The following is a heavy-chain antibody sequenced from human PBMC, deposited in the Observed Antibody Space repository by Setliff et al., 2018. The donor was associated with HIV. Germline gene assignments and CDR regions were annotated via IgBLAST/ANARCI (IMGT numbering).Heavy chain of an antibody. CDR1: GFTFSSFA. J-gene: IGHJ6*03. CDR2: ISGPGGGT. D-gene: IGHD3-16*02. CDR3: ARDRIIGRGYTIRYYYMDV. V-gene: IGHV3-23*01. Sequence: GGSLRLSCAASGFTFSSFAMSWVRQAPGKGLEWVSAISGPGGGTYYADSVKGRFAISRDNSKNTLYLQMNSLRAEDTAVYYCARDRIIGRGYTIRYYYMDVWGKGTTVTVSS.